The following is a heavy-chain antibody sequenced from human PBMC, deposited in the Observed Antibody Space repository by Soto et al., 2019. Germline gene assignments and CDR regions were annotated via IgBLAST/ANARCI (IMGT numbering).Heavy chain of an antibody. CDR2: ISDSGGGT. Sequence: RVSCAASGVSFKNYAMSWFSKAPGKGLEWVSGISDSGGGTYYADSVKGRFAISRDNSKDTLYLQMNSLRAEDTAVYYCAKKGYRSGWYVFDIWGQGTMVTVSS. J-gene: IGHJ3*02. V-gene: IGHV3-23*01. D-gene: IGHD6-19*01. CDR3: AKKGYRSGWYVFDI. CDR1: GVSFKNYA.